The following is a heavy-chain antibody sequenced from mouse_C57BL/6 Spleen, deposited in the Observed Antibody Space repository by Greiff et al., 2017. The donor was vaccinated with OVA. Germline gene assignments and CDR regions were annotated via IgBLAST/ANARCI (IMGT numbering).Heavy chain of an antibody. CDR1: GFTFSSYT. CDR2: ISGGGGNT. Sequence: EVQVEESGGGLVKPGGSLKLSCAASGFTFSSYTMSWVRQTPEKRLEWVATISGGGGNTYYPDSVKGRFTISRDNAKNTLYLQMSSLRSEDTALYYCARRALWGFGYWGQGTLVTVAA. CDR3: ARRALWGFGY. V-gene: IGHV5-9*01. J-gene: IGHJ3*01.